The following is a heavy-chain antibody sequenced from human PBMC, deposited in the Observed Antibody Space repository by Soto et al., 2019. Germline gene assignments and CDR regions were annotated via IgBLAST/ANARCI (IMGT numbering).Heavy chain of an antibody. D-gene: IGHD5-12*01. J-gene: IGHJ4*02. CDR1: GGSISSSSYY. CDR2: IYYSGST. CDR3: ARGPPGPMVATIREDFDY. Sequence: KASETLSLTCTVSGGSISSSSYYWGWIRQPPGKGLEWIGSIYYSGSTYYNPSLKSRVTISVDTSKNQFSLKLSSVTAADTAVYYCARGPPGPMVATIREDFDYWGQGTLVTVSS. V-gene: IGHV4-39*01.